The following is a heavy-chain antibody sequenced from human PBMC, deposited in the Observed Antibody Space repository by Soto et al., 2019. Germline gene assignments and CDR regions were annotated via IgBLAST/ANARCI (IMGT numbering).Heavy chain of an antibody. Sequence: QTLSLTCGISGDSVSSNSAAWNWIRQSPSRGLEWLGRTYYRSKWYNDYAVSAKSRITINPDTSKNQFSLQLNSVTPEDTAVYYCATSIAASGPYYYYGMDVWGQGTTVTV. CDR1: GDSVSSNSAA. J-gene: IGHJ6*02. V-gene: IGHV6-1*01. D-gene: IGHD6-6*01. CDR3: ATSIAASGPYYYYGMDV. CDR2: TYYRSKWYN.